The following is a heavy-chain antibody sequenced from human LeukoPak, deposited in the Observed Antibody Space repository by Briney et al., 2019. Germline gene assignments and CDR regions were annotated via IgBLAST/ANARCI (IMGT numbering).Heavy chain of an antibody. D-gene: IGHD1-26*01. CDR3: ARDHSGSYLDAFDI. J-gene: IGHJ3*02. CDR2: IYYSGST. V-gene: IGHV4-39*07. CDR1: GGSISSSSYY. Sequence: PSETLSLTCTVSGGSISSSSYYWGWIRQPPGRGLEWIGNIYYSGSTYYNPSLKSRVTISVDTSKNQFSLKLSSVTAADTAVYYCARDHSGSYLDAFDIWGQGTMVTVSS.